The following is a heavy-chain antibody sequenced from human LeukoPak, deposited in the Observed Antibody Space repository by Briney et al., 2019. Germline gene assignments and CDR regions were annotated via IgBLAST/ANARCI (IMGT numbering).Heavy chain of an antibody. V-gene: IGHV3-74*01. CDR1: EFTLSGYW. Sequence: GGSLRLSCAASEFTLSGYWMHWVRQAPRKRLLRVSRISPDGSTTNYADSVRGRFTISRDNAKNTLYLQMSSLRADDTAVYYCARASANNYGLFDYWGQGTLVTVSS. D-gene: IGHD5-18*01. CDR2: ISPDGSTT. CDR3: ARASANNYGLFDY. J-gene: IGHJ4*02.